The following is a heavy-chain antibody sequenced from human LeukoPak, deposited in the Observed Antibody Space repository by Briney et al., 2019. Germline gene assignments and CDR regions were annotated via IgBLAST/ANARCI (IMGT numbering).Heavy chain of an antibody. CDR2: IIPILDVT. D-gene: IGHD3-9*01. J-gene: IGHJ4*02. V-gene: IGHV1-69*04. Sequence: GSSVKVSCKASGGTFTNYAINWVRQAPGQGLEWMGRIIPILDVTSYAQKFQGRVTITADQSTSTAYMELSSLRSEDTAVYYCARGGGVDILTGFQYWGQGTLVTVSS. CDR1: GGTFTNYA. CDR3: ARGGGVDILTGFQY.